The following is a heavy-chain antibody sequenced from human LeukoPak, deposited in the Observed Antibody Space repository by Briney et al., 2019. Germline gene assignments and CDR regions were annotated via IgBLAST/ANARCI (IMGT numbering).Heavy chain of an antibody. Sequence: SETLSLTCTVSGYSISSGYYWGWIRQPPGKGLEWIGSIYHSGSTYYNPSLKSRVTTSVDTSKNQFSLKLSSVTAADTAVYYCARADIVVVVAATHDAFDIWGQGTMVTVSS. CDR2: IYHSGST. CDR1: GYSISSGYY. J-gene: IGHJ3*02. D-gene: IGHD2-15*01. V-gene: IGHV4-38-2*02. CDR3: ARADIVVVVAATHDAFDI.